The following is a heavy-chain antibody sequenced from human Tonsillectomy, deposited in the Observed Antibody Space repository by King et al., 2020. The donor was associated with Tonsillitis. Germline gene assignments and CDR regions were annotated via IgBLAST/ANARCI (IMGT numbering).Heavy chain of an antibody. CDR1: GFTFSNYG. D-gene: IGHD3-22*01. V-gene: IGHV3-30*02. CDR2: IQYTGSNK. CDR3: TKAVSTYYYESYDY. J-gene: IGHJ4*02. Sequence: VQLVESGGGVVQPGGSLRLSCAASGFTFSNYGMHWVRQAPGKGLEWVAFIQYTGSNKYYADSVKGRFTISRDNSENTLYLQMNSLRAEETAVYYCTKAVSTYYYESYDYWGQGTLVTVSS.